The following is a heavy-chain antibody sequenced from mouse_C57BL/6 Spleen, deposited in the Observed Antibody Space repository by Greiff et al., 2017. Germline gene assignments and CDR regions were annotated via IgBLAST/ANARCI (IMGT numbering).Heavy chain of an antibody. CDR2: IYPGSGNT. V-gene: IGHV1-76*01. Sequence: QVQLQQSGAELVRPGASVKLSCKASGYTFTDYYINWVKQRPGQGLEWIARIYPGSGNTNYNEKFKGKATLTAEKSSSTAYMQLSSLTSEDSAVYFCARAILYYGRSLYYFDDWGQGTTLTVSS. J-gene: IGHJ2*01. D-gene: IGHD1-1*01. CDR1: GYTFTDYY. CDR3: ARAILYYGRSLYYFDD.